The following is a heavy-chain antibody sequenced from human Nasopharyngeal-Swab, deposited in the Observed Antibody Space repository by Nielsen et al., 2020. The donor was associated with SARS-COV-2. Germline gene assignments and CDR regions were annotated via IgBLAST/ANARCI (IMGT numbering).Heavy chain of an antibody. D-gene: IGHD1-1*01. CDR3: ARNGENAFDI. Sequence: SETLSLTCTVSGGSISSYYWSWIRQPPGKGLEWIGYIYYSGSTNYSPSLKSRVTISVDTSKNQFSLKLSSVTAADTAVYYCARNGENAFDIWGQGTMVTVSS. J-gene: IGHJ3*02. V-gene: IGHV4-59*01. CDR2: IYYSGST. CDR1: GGSISSYY.